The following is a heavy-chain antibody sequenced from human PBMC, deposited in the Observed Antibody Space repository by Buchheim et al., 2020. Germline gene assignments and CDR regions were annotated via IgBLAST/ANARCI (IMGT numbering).Heavy chain of an antibody. CDR2: ISGSGGST. V-gene: IGHV3-23*01. CDR1: GFTFSSYA. D-gene: IGHD3-16*02. CDR3: AKFYVWGSYRHDNWFDP. Sequence: EVQLLESGGGLVQPGGSLRLSCAASGFTFSSYAMSWVRQAPGKGLEWVSAISGSGGSTYYADSVKGRFTISRDNSKNTMYLQMNSLRAEDTAVYYCAKFYVWGSYRHDNWFDPWGQGTL. J-gene: IGHJ5*02.